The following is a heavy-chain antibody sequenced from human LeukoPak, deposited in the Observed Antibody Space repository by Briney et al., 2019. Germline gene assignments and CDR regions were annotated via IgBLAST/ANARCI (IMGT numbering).Heavy chain of an antibody. Sequence: GGSLRLSCAASGFTFDDYAMHWVRQAPGKGLEWVSGISWNSGSIGYADSVKGRFTISRDNSKNTLFLQTNSLTAEDTAIYSCARPRLEYCSGGSCFDAFDIWGQGTMVTVSS. CDR2: ISWNSGSI. D-gene: IGHD2-15*01. CDR3: ARPRLEYCSGGSCFDAFDI. CDR1: GFTFDDYA. J-gene: IGHJ3*02. V-gene: IGHV3-9*01.